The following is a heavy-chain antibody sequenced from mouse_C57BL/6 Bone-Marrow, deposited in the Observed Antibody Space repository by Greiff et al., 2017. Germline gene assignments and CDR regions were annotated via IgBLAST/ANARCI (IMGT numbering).Heavy chain of an antibody. CDR3: ARPILITTVVATYWYFDV. D-gene: IGHD1-1*01. CDR1: GYTFTSYW. CDR2: IHPNSGST. Sequence: QVQLQQPGAELVKPGASVKLSCKASGYTFTSYWMHWVKQRPGQGLEWIGMIHPNSGSTNYNEKFKSKATLTVDKSSSTAYMQLSSLTSEDSAVYYCARPILITTVVATYWYFDVWGTGTTVTVSS. V-gene: IGHV1-64*01. J-gene: IGHJ1*03.